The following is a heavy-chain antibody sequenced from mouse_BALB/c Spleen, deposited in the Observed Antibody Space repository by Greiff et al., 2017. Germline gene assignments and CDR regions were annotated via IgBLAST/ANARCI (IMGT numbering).Heavy chain of an antibody. D-gene: IGHD2-1*01. CDR3: ARRGNNAMDY. Sequence: EVKLMESGGGLVKPGGSLKLSCAASGFTFSSYAMSWVRQTPEKRLEWVATISSGGSYTYYPDSVKGRFTISRDNAKNTLYLQMSSLRSEDTAMYYCARRGNNAMDYWGQGTSVTVSS. CDR2: ISSGGSYT. J-gene: IGHJ4*01. V-gene: IGHV5-9-3*01. CDR1: GFTFSSYA.